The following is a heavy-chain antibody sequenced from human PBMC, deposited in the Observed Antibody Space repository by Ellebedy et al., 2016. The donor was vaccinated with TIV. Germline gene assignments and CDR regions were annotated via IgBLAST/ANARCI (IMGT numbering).Heavy chain of an antibody. CDR3: ARGEYSGYAPPAY. V-gene: IGHV3-33*01. Sequence: GESLKISCATSGFTFSSYAMHWVRQAPGKGLEWVAVMWHGGISKDYADSVKGWFAISGDNSKNTLYLQMNNLRVEDTAIYYCARGEYSGYAPPAYWGQGTLVIVSS. CDR2: MWHGGISK. CDR1: GFTFSSYA. D-gene: IGHD5-12*01. J-gene: IGHJ4*02.